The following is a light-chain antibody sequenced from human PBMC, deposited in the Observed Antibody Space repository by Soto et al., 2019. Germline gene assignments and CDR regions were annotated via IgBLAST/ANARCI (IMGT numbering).Light chain of an antibody. J-gene: IGLJ2*01. V-gene: IGLV6-57*02. CDR3: QSYDSSTVV. Sequence: NFMLTQPHSVSESPGKTVTISCTGSSGSIASNYVQWYQQRPGSAPTTVIYEDNQRPSGVPARFSGSIDSSSNSASLTISGLKNEDEADYYCQSYDSSTVVFGGGTQLTVL. CDR1: SGSIASNY. CDR2: EDN.